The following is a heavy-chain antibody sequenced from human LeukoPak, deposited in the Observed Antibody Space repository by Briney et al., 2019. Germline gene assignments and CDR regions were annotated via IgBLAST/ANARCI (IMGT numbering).Heavy chain of an antibody. CDR3: ARGLRRYYDFWSGFNWFDP. J-gene: IGHJ5*02. CDR2: INHSGST. CDR1: GGSFSGYF. V-gene: IGHV4-34*01. D-gene: IGHD3-3*01. Sequence: SETLSLTCAVYGGSFSGYFWSWICQPPGKGLEWIGEINHSGSTNYNPSLKSRVTISVDTSKNQFSLKLSSVTAADTAVYYCARGLRRYYDFWSGFNWFDPWGQGTLVTVSS.